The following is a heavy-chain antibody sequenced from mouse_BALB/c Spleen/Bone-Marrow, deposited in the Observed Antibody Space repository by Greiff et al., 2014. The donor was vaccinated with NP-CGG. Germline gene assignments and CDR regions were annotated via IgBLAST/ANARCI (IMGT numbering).Heavy chain of an antibody. J-gene: IGHJ3*01. CDR2: INPYNDGT. D-gene: IGHD2-4*01. CDR1: GYTFTSYV. Sequence: VQLKESGPELVKPGASVKMSCKASGYTFTSYVMHWVKQKPGQGLEWIGYINPYNDGTKYNEKFKGKATLTPDKSSSTAYMELSSLTSEDSAVYYCAREGSTMITTEAWFAYWGQGTLVTVSA. V-gene: IGHV1-14*01. CDR3: AREGSTMITTEAWFAY.